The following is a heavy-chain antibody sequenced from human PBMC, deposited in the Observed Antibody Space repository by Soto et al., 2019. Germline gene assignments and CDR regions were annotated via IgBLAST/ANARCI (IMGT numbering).Heavy chain of an antibody. CDR1: GGSFSGYQ. V-gene: IGHV4-34*01. D-gene: IGHD3-10*01. J-gene: IGHJ6*03. CDR3: ARGLILWFGELSRRGGYYYYMDV. Sequence: QVQLQQWGAGLLKPSETLSLTCAVYGGSFSGYQWSWIRQTPGKGLEWIGDINDSGNINYNPSLKSRVTIFLDTPKKHISLKLSSVTAADTAVYYCARGLILWFGELSRRGGYYYYMDVWGKGTTVIVSS. CDR2: INDSGNI.